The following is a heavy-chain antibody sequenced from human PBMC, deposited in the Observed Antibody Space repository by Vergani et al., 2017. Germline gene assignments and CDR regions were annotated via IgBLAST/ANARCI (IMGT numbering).Heavy chain of an antibody. D-gene: IGHD3-10*01. CDR3: AKDQVILLWFGELNRGRDAFDI. CDR1: GFTFSSYA. CDR2: ISGSGGST. Sequence: EVQLLESGGGLVQPGGSLRLSCAASGFTFSSYAMSWVRQAPGKGLEWVSAISGSGGSTYYADSVKGRFTISRDNSKNTLYLQMNSLRAEDTAVYYCAKDQVILLWFGELNRGRDAFDIWGQGTMVTVCS. V-gene: IGHV3-23*01. J-gene: IGHJ3*02.